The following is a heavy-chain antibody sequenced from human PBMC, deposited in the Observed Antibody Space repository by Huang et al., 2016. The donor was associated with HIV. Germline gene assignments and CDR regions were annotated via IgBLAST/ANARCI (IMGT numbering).Heavy chain of an antibody. CDR3: ARGGTYSGWWQDY. CDR2: IKQDGSEK. Sequence: EVQLVESGGGLVQPGGSLRLSCVASGFTFSSYWMSWVRPAPGKGLEWVANIKQDGSEKYYVDSVKGRFTISRDNAKNSLYLQMNSLRAEDTAVYYCARGGTYSGWWQDYWGQGTLVTVSS. D-gene: IGHD6-19*01. CDR1: GFTFSSYW. J-gene: IGHJ4*02. V-gene: IGHV3-7*01.